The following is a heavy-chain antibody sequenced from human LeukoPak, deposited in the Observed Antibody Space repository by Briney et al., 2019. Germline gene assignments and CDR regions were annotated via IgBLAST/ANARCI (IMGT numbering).Heavy chain of an antibody. CDR3: ARWGNSGYASGYFDY. Sequence: SETRSLTCTVSGDSISSGGNYWSWLRQHPGKGLEWIGYIYYSGSTYYNPSLKSRLTISVDTSKNQFSLKLSSVTAADTAVYYCARWGNSGYASGYFDYWGQGTLVTVSS. CDR2: IYYSGST. D-gene: IGHD5-12*01. V-gene: IGHV4-31*03. CDR1: GDSISSGGNY. J-gene: IGHJ4*02.